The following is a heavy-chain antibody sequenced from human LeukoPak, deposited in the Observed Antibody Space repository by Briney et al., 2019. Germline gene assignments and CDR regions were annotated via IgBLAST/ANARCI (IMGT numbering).Heavy chain of an antibody. J-gene: IGHJ4*02. Sequence: GASVKVSCKVSGDTLTELSMHWVRQAPGKGLEWMGGFDPEDGESIYAQKFQGRVTMTEDTSTDTAYMELSSLRSEDTAVYYCATDQRYNNNRQNDYWGQGTLVTASS. CDR3: ATDQRYNNNRQNDY. CDR2: FDPEDGES. D-gene: IGHD1-1*01. V-gene: IGHV1-24*01. CDR1: GDTLTELS.